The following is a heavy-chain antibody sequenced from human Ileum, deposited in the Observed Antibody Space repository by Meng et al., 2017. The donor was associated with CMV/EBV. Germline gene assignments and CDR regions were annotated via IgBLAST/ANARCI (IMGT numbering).Heavy chain of an antibody. J-gene: IGHJ4*02. V-gene: IGHV4-34*01. CDR3: ATYVAGAGGGGS. Sequence: QVPIQQWGAGLLKPSCTLSLTCSLGGSFSPYTWSWIRQAPGKGLEWIGQIYTSGSTTYNPSLKSRVTISVDTSRNEFFLKLNSVTAADTAMYYCATYVAGAGGGGSWGQGTLVTVSS. CDR1: GSFSPYT. D-gene: IGHD6-13*01. CDR2: IYTSGST.